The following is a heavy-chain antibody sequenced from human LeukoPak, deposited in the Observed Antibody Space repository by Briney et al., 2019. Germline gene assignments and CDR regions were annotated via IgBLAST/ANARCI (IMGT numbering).Heavy chain of an antibody. D-gene: IGHD4-17*01. V-gene: IGHV3-23*01. CDR2: ILSTGTT. Sequence: GRSLRLSCAASGFPFSASAMTWVRQAPGKGLEWVSHILSTGTTYYADSMRGRFTISRDNSKNTLYLIMTSLRADDTAVYYCATVKYDYGDPVGWFDPWGQGTLVTVSS. CDR3: ATVKYDYGDPVGWFDP. J-gene: IGHJ5*02. CDR1: GFPFSASA.